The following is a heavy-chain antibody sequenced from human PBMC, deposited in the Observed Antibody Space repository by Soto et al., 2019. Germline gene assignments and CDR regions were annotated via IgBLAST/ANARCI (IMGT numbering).Heavy chain of an antibody. CDR1: GYTFTVYP. CDR2: INAGNGDT. CDR3: ARDGGSYSLHF. Sequence: GASVKVSCKASGYTFTVYPMHWVRQAPGQRLEWMGRINAGNGDTKYSQKFQGRVTITRDTSASTVYMEVSSLRSEDTAVYYCARDGGSYSLHFWGLGTLVTVSS. J-gene: IGHJ4*02. D-gene: IGHD1-26*01. V-gene: IGHV1-3*01.